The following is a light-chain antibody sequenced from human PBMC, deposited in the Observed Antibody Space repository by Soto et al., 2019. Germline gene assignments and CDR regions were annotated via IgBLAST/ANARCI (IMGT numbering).Light chain of an antibody. CDR1: HSVYNY. CDR3: QQTYINPIS. J-gene: IGKJ5*01. CDR2: SAV. Sequence: DIQMTQSPSSLSASVGDRVNITCRASHSVYNYFHWYQQKPGKAPRHLVHSAVKLEFGVPSRFSGSGSGTDFALTISGLQPEDFASYFCQQTYINPISFGQGTRL. V-gene: IGKV1-39*01.